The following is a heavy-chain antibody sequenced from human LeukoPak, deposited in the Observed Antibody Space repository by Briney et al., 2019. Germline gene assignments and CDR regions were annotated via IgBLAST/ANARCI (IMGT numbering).Heavy chain of an antibody. CDR1: RYPFSTSE. CDR2: MDPNRGTT. J-gene: IGHJ4*02. Sequence: ASVKVSCKASRYPFSTSEINWVRKAAGQGLQWMGWMDPNRGTTGYAQKFQGRVAMTKNTSISTAYMELSSLRPDDTAVYYCARGLMHSRTSYDYWDQGTLVTVSS. CDR3: ARGLMHSRTSYDY. D-gene: IGHD6-13*01. V-gene: IGHV1-8*02.